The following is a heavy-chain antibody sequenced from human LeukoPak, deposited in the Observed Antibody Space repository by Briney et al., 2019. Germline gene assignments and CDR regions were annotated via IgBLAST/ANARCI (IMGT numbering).Heavy chain of an antibody. CDR2: IYYSGST. CDR3: ASVAAAGTGV. Sequence: SETLSLNCTVSGGSISSGDYYWSWIRQPPGKGLEWIGYIYYSGSTYYNPSLKSRVTISVDTSKNQFSLKLSSVTAADTAVYYCASVAAAGTGVWGQGTLVTVSS. V-gene: IGHV4-30-4*01. CDR1: GGSISSGDYY. D-gene: IGHD6-13*01. J-gene: IGHJ4*02.